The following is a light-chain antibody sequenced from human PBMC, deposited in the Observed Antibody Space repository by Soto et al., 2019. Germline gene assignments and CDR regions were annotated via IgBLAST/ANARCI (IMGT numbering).Light chain of an antibody. V-gene: IGLV8-61*01. Sequence: QAVVTQEPSFSVSPGGTVTLTCGLSSGSVSTSYYPSWYQQTPGQATRTLIYSTNTRSSGVPDRFSGSILGNKAALTITGAQADDASDYCCVLYMGSGIYVFGTGTQLTVL. CDR2: STN. CDR1: SGSVSTSYY. CDR3: VLYMGSGIYV. J-gene: IGLJ1*01.